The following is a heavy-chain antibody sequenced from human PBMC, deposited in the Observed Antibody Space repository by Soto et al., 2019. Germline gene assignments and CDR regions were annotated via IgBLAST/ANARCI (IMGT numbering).Heavy chain of an antibody. Sequence: EVQLVESGVGVIQPGGSLRLSCAASGFSVSVDSMIWVRQAPGKGLEWVSLFYNTGFIHYADSVKGRFTISRDNSTNTLYLQMNSLRAADPAVYFCARHDWLDPWGQGTRVTVSS. J-gene: IGHJ5*02. CDR2: FYNTGFI. V-gene: IGHV3-53*01. CDR3: ARHDWLDP. CDR1: GFSVSVDS.